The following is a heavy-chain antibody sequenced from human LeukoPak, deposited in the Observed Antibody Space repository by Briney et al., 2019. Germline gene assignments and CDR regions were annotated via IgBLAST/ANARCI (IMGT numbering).Heavy chain of an antibody. D-gene: IGHD3-3*01. CDR1: GFTFSSCA. CDR2: ISGSGGST. J-gene: IGHJ6*03. CDR3: AKGDFWSGYYLGNMDV. V-gene: IGHV3-23*01. Sequence: PGGSLRLSCAASGFTFSSCAMSWVRQAPGKGLEWVSAISGSGGSTYYADSMKGRFTISSDNSKNTLYLQMNSLRAEDTAVYYCAKGDFWSGYYLGNMDVWGKGTTVTVSS.